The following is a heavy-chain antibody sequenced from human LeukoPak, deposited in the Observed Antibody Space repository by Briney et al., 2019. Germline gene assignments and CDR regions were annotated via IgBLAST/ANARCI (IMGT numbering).Heavy chain of an antibody. V-gene: IGHV1-46*01. CDR2: INPSGGST. Sequence: ASVKVSCKASGYTFTSYYMRWVRQAPGQGLEWMGIINPSGGSTSYAQKFQGRVTMTRDTSTSTVYMELSSLRSEDTAVYYCARVSPSLGGSYYWGQGTLVTVSS. J-gene: IGHJ4*02. CDR1: GYTFTSYY. D-gene: IGHD1-26*01. CDR3: ARVSPSLGGSYY.